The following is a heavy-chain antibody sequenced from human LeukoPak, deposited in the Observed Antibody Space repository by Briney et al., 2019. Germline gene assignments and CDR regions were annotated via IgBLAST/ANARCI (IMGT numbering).Heavy chain of an antibody. CDR1: AFIFSSYD. J-gene: IGHJ4*02. D-gene: IGHD2-8*01. CDR2: ISHDGTNK. CDR3: VKDGLMRFFDY. Sequence: GGSLRLSCAASAFIFSSYDMHWVRQPPGNGLEWVALISHDGTNKQYADSVKGRFTISRDNSKNTLYLQMNSLRAEDTAVYYCVKDGLMRFFDYWGQGTLVTVSS. V-gene: IGHV3-30*18.